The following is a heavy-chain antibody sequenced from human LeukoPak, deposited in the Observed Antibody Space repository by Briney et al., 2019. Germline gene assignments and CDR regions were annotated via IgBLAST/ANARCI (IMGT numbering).Heavy chain of an antibody. V-gene: IGHV1-8*02. CDR3: AIKLSSGGF. Sequence: ASVKVSCKASGYTFTCYYMHWVRQAPGQGLEWMGWVNPNSANTAYAQKFQGRVTMTRNTSISTAYMELSSLRSEDTAVYYCAIKLSSGGFWGQGTLVTVSS. D-gene: IGHD1-26*01. CDR1: GYTFTCYY. CDR2: VNPNSANT. J-gene: IGHJ4*02.